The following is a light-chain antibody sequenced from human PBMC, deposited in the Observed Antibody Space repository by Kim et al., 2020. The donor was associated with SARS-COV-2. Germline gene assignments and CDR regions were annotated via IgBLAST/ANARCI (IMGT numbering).Light chain of an antibody. CDR1: SHDDCNYDY. Sequence: GQTVTISSTGNSHDDCNYDYVSWYQHDPGNATQLILSDVSARPSGVPDRFSALKSGNTASLTNSGLQAEDEADYYCCSSADTYIFVFGGGAKLTVL. CDR3: CSSADTYIFV. V-gene: IGLV2-11*01. J-gene: IGLJ3*02. CDR2: DVS.